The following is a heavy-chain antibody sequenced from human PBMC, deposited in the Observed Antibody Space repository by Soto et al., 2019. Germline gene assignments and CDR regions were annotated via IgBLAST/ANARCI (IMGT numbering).Heavy chain of an antibody. D-gene: IGHD3-10*01. CDR3: VRDRGWFGDEEFAL. V-gene: IGHV3-74*01. J-gene: IGHJ5*02. CDR2: IDNSGTTT. CDR1: GFAVSRHW. Sequence: EAQLVESGGGLVQPGGSLRLSCAASGFAVSRHWIHWGRQAPGKGLMWVARIDNSGTTTSYADSVKGRFSISRDDATNMVHMHMSSLRAEDTAVYYCVRDRGWFGDEEFALWGQGTLVTVSS.